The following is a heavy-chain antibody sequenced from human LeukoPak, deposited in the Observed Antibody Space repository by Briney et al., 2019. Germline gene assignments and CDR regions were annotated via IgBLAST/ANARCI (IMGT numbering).Heavy chain of an antibody. CDR2: IFYSGST. D-gene: IGHD3-22*01. J-gene: IGHJ4*02. V-gene: IGHV4-39*01. Sequence: PSETLSLTSTGSGGSINSRIYYWGWIRQPPGKGLEWIGNIFYSGSTYYNPSLKSRVTISVDTSKNQFSLKLSSVTATDTAVYYCASIRIARFTVVMGWGQGTLVTVSS. CDR3: ASIRIARFTVVMG. CDR1: GGSINSRIYY.